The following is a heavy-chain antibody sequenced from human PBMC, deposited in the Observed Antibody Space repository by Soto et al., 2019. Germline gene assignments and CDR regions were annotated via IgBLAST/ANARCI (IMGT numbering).Heavy chain of an antibody. CDR2: ISGSGSDM. Sequence: GGSLRLSCAASGFTFSSYSMNWVRQAPGKGPEWVSYISGSGSDMFYADSVKGRFTISRDNAKNSLYLQMNSLRAEDTAVYYCALGLETAWFDPRGQGTLVTVSS. D-gene: IGHD2-21*02. CDR3: ALGLETAWFDP. J-gene: IGHJ5*02. CDR1: GFTFSSYS. V-gene: IGHV3-48*01.